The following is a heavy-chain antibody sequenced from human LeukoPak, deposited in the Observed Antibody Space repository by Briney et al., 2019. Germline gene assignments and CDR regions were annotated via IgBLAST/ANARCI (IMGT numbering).Heavy chain of an antibody. CDR1: GGSISSSSYC. D-gene: IGHD3-9*01. Sequence: SETLSLTCTVSGGSISSSSYCWGWIRQPPGKGLEWIGSICYSGSTFYNPSLKSRVTLSVDTSKNQFSLKLSSVTAADTAVYYCARARYVNSFYAFDIWGQGTLVTVSS. CDR3: ARARYVNSFYAFDI. J-gene: IGHJ3*02. V-gene: IGHV4-39*07. CDR2: ICYSGST.